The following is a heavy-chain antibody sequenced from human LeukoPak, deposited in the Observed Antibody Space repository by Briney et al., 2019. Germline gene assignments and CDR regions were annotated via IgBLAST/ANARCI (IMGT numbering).Heavy chain of an antibody. D-gene: IGHD3-3*01. J-gene: IGHJ6*02. CDR2: ISYDGSNK. V-gene: IGHV3-30-3*01. CDR1: GFTFSSYA. CDR3: ARVNAGFWSGYPYYYYGMDV. Sequence: GGSLRLSCAASGFTFSSYAMHWVRQAPGKGLEWVAVISYDGSNKYYADSVKGRFTISRDNSKNTLYLQMNSLRVEDTAVYYCARVNAGFWSGYPYYYYGMDVWGQGTTVTVSS.